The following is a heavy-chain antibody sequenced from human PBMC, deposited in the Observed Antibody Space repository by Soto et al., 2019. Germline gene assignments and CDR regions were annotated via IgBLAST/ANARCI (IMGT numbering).Heavy chain of an antibody. CDR1: GFTFSSYS. CDR2: ISSSSSYI. CDR3: ARDLGYSGYGSQSYTCDY. J-gene: IGHJ4*02. D-gene: IGHD5-12*01. V-gene: IGHV3-21*01. Sequence: GGSLRLSCAASGFTFSSYSMNWVRQAPGKGLEWVSSISSSSSYIYYADSVKGRFTISRDNAKNSLYLQMNSLRAEDTAVYYCARDLGYSGYGSQSYTCDYWGQGTLVTVSS.